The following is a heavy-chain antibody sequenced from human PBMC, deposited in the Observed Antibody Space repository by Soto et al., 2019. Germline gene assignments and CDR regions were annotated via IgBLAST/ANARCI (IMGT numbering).Heavy chain of an antibody. D-gene: IGHD6-13*01. J-gene: IGHJ6*02. CDR3: ARDRLSIAAAGISYYGMDV. CDR1: GGSISSSNW. Sequence: SETLSLTCAVSGGSISSSNWWSWDRQPPGKGLEWIGEIYHSGSTNYNPSLKSRVTISVDKSKNQFSLKLSSVTAADTAVYYCARDRLSIAAAGISYYGMDVWGQGTTVTVSS. V-gene: IGHV4-4*02. CDR2: IYHSGST.